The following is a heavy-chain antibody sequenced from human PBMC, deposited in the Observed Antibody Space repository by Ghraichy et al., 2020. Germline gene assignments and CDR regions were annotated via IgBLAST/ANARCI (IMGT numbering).Heavy chain of an antibody. CDR2: MSYDGSNK. J-gene: IGHJ4*02. V-gene: IGHV3-30*18. D-gene: IGHD5-18*01. Sequence: GGSLRLSCAASGFTFSSYGMHWVRQAPGKGLEWVAVMSYDGSNKYYADSVKGRFTISRDNSKNTLYLQMNSLRAEDTAVYYCAKGEGYSYGYATDWGQGTLVTVSS. CDR3: AKGEGYSYGYATD. CDR1: GFTFSSYG.